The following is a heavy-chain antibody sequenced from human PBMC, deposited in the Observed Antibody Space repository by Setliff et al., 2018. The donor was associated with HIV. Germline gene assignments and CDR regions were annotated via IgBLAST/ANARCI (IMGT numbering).Heavy chain of an antibody. V-gene: IGHV4-4*07. D-gene: IGHD2-21*02. CDR3: AKDQNIVVVTAIFHAFDI. CDR1: GDSLNTYY. Sequence: KPSETLSLTCNVSGDSLNTYYWSWIRQSGGKGLEWIGRIYASGKTTFNPSLKSRVRMSVDTSKNQFSLNLTSVTASDTAVYYCAKDQNIVVVTAIFHAFDIWGQGTMVTVSS. J-gene: IGHJ3*02. CDR2: IYASGKT.